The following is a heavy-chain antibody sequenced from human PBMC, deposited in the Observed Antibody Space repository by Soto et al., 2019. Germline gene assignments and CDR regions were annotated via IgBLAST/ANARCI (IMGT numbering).Heavy chain of an antibody. CDR1: GFTFSSYA. J-gene: IGHJ6*02. CDR3: ALRPNEDYYYYGMDV. CDR2: ISGSGGST. D-gene: IGHD1-1*01. V-gene: IGHV3-23*01. Sequence: EVQLLESGGGLVQPGGSLRLSCAASGFTFSSYAMSWVRQAPGKGLEWVSAISGSGGSTYYADSVKGRFTISRDNSKNKLYLQMNSLRAEDTAVYYCALRPNEDYYYYGMDVWGQGTTVTGSS.